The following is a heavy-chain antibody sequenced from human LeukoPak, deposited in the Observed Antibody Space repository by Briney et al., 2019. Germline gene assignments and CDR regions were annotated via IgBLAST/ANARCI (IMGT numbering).Heavy chain of an antibody. D-gene: IGHD3-22*01. Sequence: KTSETLSLTCIVSGASISSNPYYWAWLRQSPGKGLEWFGSIFNAGSTFCNPSLTSRVTMSVDTSKNQFSLKLSSVTAADTAMYYCARNMTVILVAERTDDFDIWGQGTMVTVSS. J-gene: IGHJ3*02. CDR1: GASISSNPYY. CDR3: ARNMTVILVAERTDDFDI. CDR2: IFNAGST. V-gene: IGHV4-39*01.